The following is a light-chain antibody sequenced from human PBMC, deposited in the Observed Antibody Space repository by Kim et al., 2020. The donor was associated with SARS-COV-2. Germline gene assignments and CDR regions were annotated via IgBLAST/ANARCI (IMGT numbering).Light chain of an antibody. CDR1: DDVRGD. CDR2: EAP. V-gene: IGKV3-15*01. Sequence: PEDIAPLSGRTTDDVRGDLAWYQQRPGQAPRRPIYEAPTRATVIPARVTGSGSGTEFTLTITNLQSEDFSIYYCQQYHSRPPWMFGQGTKVDIK. J-gene: IGKJ1*01. CDR3: QQYHSRPPWM.